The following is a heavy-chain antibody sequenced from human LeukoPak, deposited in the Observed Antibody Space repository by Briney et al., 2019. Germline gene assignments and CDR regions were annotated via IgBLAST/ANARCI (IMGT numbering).Heavy chain of an antibody. D-gene: IGHD2-2*01. CDR1: GYSFTSYW. Sequence: GESLKISCKGSGYSFTSYWIGCVRQMPGKGVEWMGIIYPGDSDPRYSPSFQGQVTISADNSISTAYLQWSSLKASDTAMYYCARLLPSYCSSTSCHGPYDYWGQGTLVTVSS. CDR3: ARLLPSYCSSTSCHGPYDY. V-gene: IGHV5-51*01. J-gene: IGHJ4*02. CDR2: IYPGDSDP.